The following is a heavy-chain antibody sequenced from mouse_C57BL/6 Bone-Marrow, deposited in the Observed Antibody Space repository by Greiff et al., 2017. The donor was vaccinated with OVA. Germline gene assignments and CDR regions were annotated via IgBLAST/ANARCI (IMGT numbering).Heavy chain of an antibody. Sequence: QVQLQQPGAELVMPGASVKLSCKASGYTFTSYWMHWVKQRPGQGLEWIGEIDPSDSYTNYHQKFKGKSTLTVDKSSSTAYMQLSSLTSEDSAVYYCAREGKYDYHGPDDFDYWGQGTTLTVSS. CDR1: GYTFTSYW. CDR2: IDPSDSYT. CDR3: AREGKYDYHGPDDFDY. D-gene: IGHD2-4*01. V-gene: IGHV1-69*01. J-gene: IGHJ2*01.